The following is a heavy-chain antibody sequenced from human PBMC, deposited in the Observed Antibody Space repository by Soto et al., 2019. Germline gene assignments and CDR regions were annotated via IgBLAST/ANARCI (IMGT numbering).Heavy chain of an antibody. CDR1: GGSISSSNYY. J-gene: IGHJ4*02. CDR2: IYYSGST. Sequence: QLQLQESGPGLVKPSETLSLTCTVSGGSISSSNYYWGWIRQPPGKGLEWIGSIYYSGSTYYNPSLKSRVTISVDTSKNQFSLKLSSVTAADTAVYYCARQVTAVTTSRPYYFDYWGQGTLVTVSS. D-gene: IGHD4-17*01. V-gene: IGHV4-39*01. CDR3: ARQVTAVTTSRPYYFDY.